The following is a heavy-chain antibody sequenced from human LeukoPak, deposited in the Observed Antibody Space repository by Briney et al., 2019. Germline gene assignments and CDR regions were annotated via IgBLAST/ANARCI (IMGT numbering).Heavy chain of an antibody. Sequence: SETLSLTCTVSGGSISSGGYYWSWIRQPPGKGLEWIGYIYHSGSTYYNPSLKSRVTISVDRSKNQFSLKLSSVTAADTAVYYCAREGDCSSTSCYPHFDYWGQGTLVTVSS. CDR2: IYHSGST. V-gene: IGHV4-30-2*01. D-gene: IGHD2-2*01. CDR3: AREGDCSSTSCYPHFDY. CDR1: GGSISSGGYY. J-gene: IGHJ4*02.